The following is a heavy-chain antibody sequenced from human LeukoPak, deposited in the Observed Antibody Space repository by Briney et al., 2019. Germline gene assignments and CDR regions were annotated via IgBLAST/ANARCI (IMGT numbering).Heavy chain of an antibody. V-gene: IGHV3-23*01. CDR2: ISGSGGHT. CDR3: AKEGRLTVAAVVVENYFDY. J-gene: IGHJ4*02. Sequence: GGSLRLSSAASGFTFSRSAMSWVRQAPGKGLEWVSGISGSGGHTYYTDSVKGRFTISRDNSKTTVYLQMNSLRTEDTAVYYCAKEGRLTVAAVVVENYFDYWGQGTPVTVSA. D-gene: IGHD3-22*01. CDR1: GFTFSRSA.